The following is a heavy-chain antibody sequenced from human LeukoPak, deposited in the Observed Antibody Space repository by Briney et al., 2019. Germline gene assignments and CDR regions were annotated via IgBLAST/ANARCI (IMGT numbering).Heavy chain of an antibody. D-gene: IGHD3-10*01. CDR2: INPNSCGT. J-gene: IGHJ6*03. Sequence: GASVKVSCKASGYTFTGYYMHWVRQAPGQGLEWMGWINPNSCGTNYAQKFQGRVTMTRDTSISTAYMELSRLRSDDTAVYYCARGVRKELLWFGELLYSLMDVWGKGTTVTISS. V-gene: IGHV1-2*02. CDR1: GYTFTGYY. CDR3: ARGVRKELLWFGELLYSLMDV.